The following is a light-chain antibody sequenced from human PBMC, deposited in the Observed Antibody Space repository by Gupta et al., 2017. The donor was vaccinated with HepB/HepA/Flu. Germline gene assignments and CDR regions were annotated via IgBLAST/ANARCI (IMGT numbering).Light chain of an antibody. Sequence: QSVLTQPPSVSGAPGQRVTISCTGNSSNIGTGHDVHWYQQLPGTAPKLLIYGNTNRPSGVPDRFSGSKSGTSASLAITGLQAEDEADYYCQSYDNSLGAWVFGGGTRLTVL. V-gene: IGLV1-40*01. CDR1: SSNIGTGHD. CDR2: GNT. J-gene: IGLJ3*02. CDR3: QSYDNSLGAWV.